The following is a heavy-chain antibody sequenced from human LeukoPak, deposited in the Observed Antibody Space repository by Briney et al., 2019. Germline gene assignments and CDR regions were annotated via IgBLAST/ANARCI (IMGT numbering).Heavy chain of an antibody. CDR3: ARERFGSDYYLDV. D-gene: IGHD3-10*01. V-gene: IGHV3-20*04. CDR1: GFTFSSYA. Sequence: GGSLRLSCAASGFTFSSYAMSWVRQAPGKGLEWVSGINWSGGTTVYAESVKGRFTVSRDNAKNSLYLQVNSLRVDDTALYYCARERFGSDYYLDVWGKGTTVTVSS. CDR2: INWSGGTT. J-gene: IGHJ6*03.